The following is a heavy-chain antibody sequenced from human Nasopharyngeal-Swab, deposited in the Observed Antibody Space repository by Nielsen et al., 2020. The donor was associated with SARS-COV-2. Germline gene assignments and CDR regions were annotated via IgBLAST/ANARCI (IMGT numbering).Heavy chain of an antibody. Sequence: SETLSLTCSVSGGSISHYYWSWIRQPAGKGLEWIGRIYSSGRTHYTSSLKSRITMSVDTSKNQFSLKLDSVTAADTAVYYCARDLRTGYRYGDYFYYFGMDVWGQGTTVTVSS. D-gene: IGHD5-18*01. V-gene: IGHV4-4*07. CDR1: GGSISHYY. J-gene: IGHJ6*02. CDR3: ARDLRTGYRYGDYFYYFGMDV. CDR2: IYSSGRT.